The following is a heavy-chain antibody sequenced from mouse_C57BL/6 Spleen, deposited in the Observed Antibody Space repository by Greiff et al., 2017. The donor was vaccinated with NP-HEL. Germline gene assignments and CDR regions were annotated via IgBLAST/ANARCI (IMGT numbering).Heavy chain of an antibody. J-gene: IGHJ1*03. Sequence: EVQRVESEGGLVQPGSSMKLSCTASGFTFSDYYMAWVRQVPEKGLEWVANINYDGSSTYYLDSLKSRFIISRDNAKNILYLQMSSLKSEDTATYSCARNYYGSSRPWYFDVWGTGTTVTVSS. D-gene: IGHD1-1*01. CDR2: INYDGSST. V-gene: IGHV5-16*01. CDR3: ARNYYGSSRPWYFDV. CDR1: GFTFSDYY.